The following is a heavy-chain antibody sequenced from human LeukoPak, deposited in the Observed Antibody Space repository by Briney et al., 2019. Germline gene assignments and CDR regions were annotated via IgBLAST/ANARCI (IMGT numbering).Heavy chain of an antibody. CDR2: IYYSGST. CDR3: ARGLYYYDSNGSDYYYYYYMDV. V-gene: IGHV4-59*01. D-gene: IGHD3-22*01. Sequence: PSETLSLTCTVTGGSISSYYWSWIRQPPGKGLVWIGYIYYSGSTNYNPSLKSRVTISVDTFKNQFSLKLSSVTAADTAVYYCARGLYYYDSNGSDYYYYYYMDVWGKGTTVTVSS. CDR1: GGSISSYY. J-gene: IGHJ6*03.